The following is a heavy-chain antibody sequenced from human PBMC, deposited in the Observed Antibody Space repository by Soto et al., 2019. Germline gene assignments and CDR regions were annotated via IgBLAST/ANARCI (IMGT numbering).Heavy chain of an antibody. CDR3: ARIRLDQENCFDY. Sequence: VSGPTLVNPTETLTLTCTVSGFSLSNARMGVSWIRQPPGKALEWLAHIFSNDEKSYSTSLKSRLTISKDTSKSQVVLTMTNMDPVDTATYYCARIRLDQENCFDYWGQGTLVTVSS. CDR1: GFSLSNARMG. J-gene: IGHJ4*02. CDR2: IFSNDEK. V-gene: IGHV2-26*01. D-gene: IGHD1-1*01.